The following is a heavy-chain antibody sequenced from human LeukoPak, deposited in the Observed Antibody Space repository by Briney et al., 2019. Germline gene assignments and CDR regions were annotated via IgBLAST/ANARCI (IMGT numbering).Heavy chain of an antibody. V-gene: IGHV4-59*01. CDR1: GGSISTYY. J-gene: IGHJ5*02. CDR3: ARGGPRGYGYGQFDP. D-gene: IGHD5-18*01. Sequence: SETLSLTCTVSGGSISTYYWSWIRQPPGKGLEWIGYIYSSGSTNYNPSLKSQVTISVDTSKNQFSLKLSSVTAADTALYYCARGGPRGYGYGQFDPWGQGTLVSLSS. CDR2: IYSSGST.